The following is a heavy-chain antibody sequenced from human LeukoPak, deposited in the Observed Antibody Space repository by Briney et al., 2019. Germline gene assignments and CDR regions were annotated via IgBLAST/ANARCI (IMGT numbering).Heavy chain of an antibody. J-gene: IGHJ4*02. CDR3: ARDGGFFDY. CDR1: GGSISSSSYY. D-gene: IGHD3-16*01. CDR2: IYYSGST. V-gene: IGHV4-39*02. Sequence: SETLSLTCTVSGGSISSSSYYWGWIRQPPGRGLEWIGSIYYSGSTYYNPSLKSRVTISVDTSKNQFSLKLSSVTAADTAVYYCARDGGFFDYWGQGTLVTVSS.